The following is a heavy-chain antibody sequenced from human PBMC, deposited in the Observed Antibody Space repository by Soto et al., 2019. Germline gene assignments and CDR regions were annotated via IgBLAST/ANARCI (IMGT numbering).Heavy chain of an antibody. J-gene: IGHJ4*02. CDR1: GFTFSSYA. CDR3: AKTTVCGGDCNSGQFDH. D-gene: IGHD2-21*02. V-gene: IGHV3-23*01. Sequence: EVQLLESGGGLVQPGGSLRLSCAVSGFTFSSYAMTWVRQIPGKGLEWVSSIGNSDDRKSYADSVNGRFTISRDNSKNTLSLQMDSLRAEDTAVYYCAKTTVCGGDCNSGQFDHWGQGTLVTVSS. CDR2: IGNSDDRK.